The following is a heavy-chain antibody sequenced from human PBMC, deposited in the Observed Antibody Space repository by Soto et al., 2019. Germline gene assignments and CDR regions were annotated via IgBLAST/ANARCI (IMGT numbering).Heavy chain of an antibody. Sequence: ALVKVSCKTSEYTFTRDAKHLVRQGPGKGLEWMGGFDPEDGETIYAQKFQGRVTMTEDTSTDTAYMELSSLRSEDTAVYYCATDGPYSVDAFDIWGQGTMVTVSS. CDR3: ATDGPYSVDAFDI. V-gene: IGHV1-24*01. D-gene: IGHD2-21*01. CDR2: FDPEDGET. J-gene: IGHJ3*02. CDR1: EYTFTRDA.